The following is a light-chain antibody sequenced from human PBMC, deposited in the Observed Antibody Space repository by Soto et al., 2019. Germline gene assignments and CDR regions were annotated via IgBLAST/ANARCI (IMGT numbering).Light chain of an antibody. Sequence: DIQMTQSPSTLSASVGDRVTITCRASQSISSWLAWYQQKPGKAPKLLIYDASSLESGVPSRFSGSGSGTEFPLTISRLQPDDFATYYCQQYKSYLYTFGQGTKLEIK. CDR1: QSISSW. J-gene: IGKJ2*01. CDR3: QQYKSYLYT. CDR2: DAS. V-gene: IGKV1-5*01.